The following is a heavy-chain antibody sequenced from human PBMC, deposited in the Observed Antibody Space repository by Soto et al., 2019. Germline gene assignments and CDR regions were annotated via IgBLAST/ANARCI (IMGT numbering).Heavy chain of an antibody. CDR2: IGSSSSDI. CDR1: GFTFSSYS. V-gene: IGHV3-21*04. Sequence: GGSLRLSCAASGFTFSSYSMNWVRQAPGKGLERVSSIGSSSSDIYYADSVKGRFTISRDNTKNTLYLQMNSLRAEDTAVYYCAKVHSSSSFQAYYYYYYYIEVWGKGTTVTVSS. CDR3: AKVHSSSSFQAYYYYYYYIEV. D-gene: IGHD6-6*01. J-gene: IGHJ6*03.